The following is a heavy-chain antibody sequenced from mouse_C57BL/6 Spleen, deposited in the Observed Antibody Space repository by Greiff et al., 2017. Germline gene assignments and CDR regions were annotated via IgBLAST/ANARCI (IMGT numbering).Heavy chain of an antibody. J-gene: IGHJ2*01. CDR1: GYTFTSYW. CDR3: ARDYYGSSYYFDY. Sequence: QVQLKESGAELAKPGASVKLSCKASGYTFTSYWMHWVKQRPGQGLEWNGYINPSSGYTKYNQKFKDKATLTADKSSSTAYMQLSSLTYEDSAVYYCARDYYGSSYYFDYWGQGTTLTVSS. D-gene: IGHD1-1*01. V-gene: IGHV1-7*01. CDR2: INPSSGYT.